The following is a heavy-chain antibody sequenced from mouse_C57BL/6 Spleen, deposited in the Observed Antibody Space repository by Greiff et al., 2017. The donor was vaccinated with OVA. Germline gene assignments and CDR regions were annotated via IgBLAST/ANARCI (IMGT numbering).Heavy chain of an antibody. CDR1: GFTFSSYG. CDR2: ISSGGSYT. J-gene: IGHJ3*01. CDR3: ARQELTGPFAY. V-gene: IGHV5-6*01. D-gene: IGHD4-1*01. Sequence: EVHLVESGGDLVKPGGSLKLSCAASGFTFSSYGMSWVRQTPDKRLEWVATISSGGSYTYYPDSVKGRFTISRDNAKNTLYLQMSSLKSEDTAMYYCARQELTGPFAYWGQGTLVTVSA.